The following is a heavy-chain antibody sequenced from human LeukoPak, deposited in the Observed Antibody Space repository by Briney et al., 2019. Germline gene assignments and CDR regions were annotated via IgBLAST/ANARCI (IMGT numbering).Heavy chain of an antibody. D-gene: IGHD6-19*01. CDR3: ARLYSSGWADY. J-gene: IGHJ4*02. Sequence: PGGSLRLSCAASGFTFSSHGMYWVRQSPGKGLEWVALIWYDGSKGYYADSVKGRFTISRDNSKNTLYLQMDSLRAEDTAVYFCARLYSSGWADYWGQGSLVTVSS. CDR1: GFTFSSHG. CDR2: IWYDGSKG. V-gene: IGHV3-33*07.